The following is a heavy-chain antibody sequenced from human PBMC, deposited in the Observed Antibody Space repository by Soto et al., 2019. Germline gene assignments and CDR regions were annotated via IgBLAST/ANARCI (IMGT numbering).Heavy chain of an antibody. D-gene: IGHD1-7*01. J-gene: IGHJ3*02. V-gene: IGHV4-59*01. CDR3: ARIGWNYVGAFDI. CDR1: GGSISSYY. Sequence: SETLSLTCTVSGGSISSYYWNWIRQPPGKGLEWIGYIYYSGSGNYNPPLKSRVTISVDTSKNQFSLKLSSVTAADTAVYYCARIGWNYVGAFDIWGQGTMVTVSS. CDR2: IYYSGSG.